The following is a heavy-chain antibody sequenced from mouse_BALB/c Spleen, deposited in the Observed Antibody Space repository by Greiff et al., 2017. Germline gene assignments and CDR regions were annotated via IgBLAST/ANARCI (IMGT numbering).Heavy chain of an antibody. CDR3: ARSPITTVGAMDY. J-gene: IGHJ4*01. D-gene: IGHD1-1*01. V-gene: IGHV5-9*03. Sequence: EVMLVESGGGLVKPGGSLKLSCAASGFTFSSYTMSWVRQTPEKRLEWVATISSGGGNTYYPDSVKGRFTISRDNAKNNLYLQMSSLRSEDTALYYWARSPITTVGAMDYWGQGTSVTVSS. CDR2: ISSGGGNT. CDR1: GFTFSSYT.